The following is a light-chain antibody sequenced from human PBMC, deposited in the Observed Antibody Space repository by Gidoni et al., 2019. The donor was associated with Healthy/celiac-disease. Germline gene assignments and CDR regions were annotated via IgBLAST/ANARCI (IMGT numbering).Light chain of an antibody. V-gene: IGLV1-44*01. CDR3: AAWDASLNAVV. CDR1: SSNIGSNT. J-gene: IGLJ2*01. Sequence: QSLLTQPPSASGTPGQRVTISCSGSSSNIGSNTVNWYQQLPAPAPNLLIYSNNQRPSGVPARLSGSKSGTSAALVISGLQSEDEADYYCAAWDASLNAVVFGGGTKLTVL. CDR2: SNN.